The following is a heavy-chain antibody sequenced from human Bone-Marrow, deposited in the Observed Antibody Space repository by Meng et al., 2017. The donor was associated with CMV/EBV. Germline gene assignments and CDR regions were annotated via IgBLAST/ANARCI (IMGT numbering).Heavy chain of an antibody. V-gene: IGHV3-21*01. CDR3: ARRGSGSYSVYYYGMDV. CDR2: ISSSSSYI. CDR1: GFTFSSYS. J-gene: IGHJ6*02. D-gene: IGHD3-10*01. Sequence: GESLKISCAASGFTFSSYSMNWVRQAPGKGLEWVSSISSSSSYIYYADSVKDRFTISRDNAKNSLYLQMNSLRAEDTAVYYCARRGSGSYSVYYYGMDVWGQGATVTVSS.